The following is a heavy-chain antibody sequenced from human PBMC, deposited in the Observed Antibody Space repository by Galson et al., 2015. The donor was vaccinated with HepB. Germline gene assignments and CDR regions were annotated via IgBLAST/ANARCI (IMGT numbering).Heavy chain of an antibody. J-gene: IGHJ4*02. Sequence: SVKVSCKASGYTFTNYAMHWVRQAPGQGLEWMGWINACNGNTKYSQKLQGRVTITRDRSASTAYMELSSLRSEDTAVYYCARGGMVRSFDYWGQGTPVTVSS. D-gene: IGHD2-15*01. CDR2: INACNGNT. V-gene: IGHV1-3*01. CDR1: GYTFTNYA. CDR3: ARGGMVRSFDY.